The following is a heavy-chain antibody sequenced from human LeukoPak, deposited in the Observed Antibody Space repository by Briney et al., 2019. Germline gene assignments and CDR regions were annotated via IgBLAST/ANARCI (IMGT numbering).Heavy chain of an antibody. D-gene: IGHD2-21*02. CDR2: VSYDGRNK. Sequence: GGSLRLSCAASGFVFSSFGIHWVRQAPGKGLEWVAVVSYDGRNKFYGDFVKGRFTISRDNSKNTVFLQMNSLTTADTALYYCAKGVTTISTFDSWGQGTLVTVSS. V-gene: IGHV3-30*18. CDR1: GFVFSSFG. J-gene: IGHJ4*02. CDR3: AKGVTTISTFDS.